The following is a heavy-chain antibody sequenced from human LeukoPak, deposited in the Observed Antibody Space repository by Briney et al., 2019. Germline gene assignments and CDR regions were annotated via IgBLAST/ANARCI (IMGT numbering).Heavy chain of an antibody. V-gene: IGHV4-39*01. CDR1: GGSISSRSYY. CDR3: ARHVYDFWSGYSTSGAFDI. CDR2: IYYSGST. J-gene: IGHJ3*02. D-gene: IGHD3-3*01. Sequence: SETLSLTCTVSGGSISSRSYYWGWIRQPPGKGLEWIGSIYYSGSTYYNPSLKSRVTISVDTSKNQFSLKLSSVTAADTAVYYCARHVYDFWSGYSTSGAFDIWGQGTMVTVSS.